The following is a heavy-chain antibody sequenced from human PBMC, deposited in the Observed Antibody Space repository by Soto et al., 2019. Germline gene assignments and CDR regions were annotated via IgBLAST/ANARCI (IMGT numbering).Heavy chain of an antibody. D-gene: IGHD7-27*01. CDR3: AKEVSLGSTVDLGY. V-gene: IGHV3-23*01. J-gene: IGHJ4*02. CDR1: GFTFSIFD. CDR2: ISGSGGST. Sequence: WGSLRLSCAASGFTFSIFDMSCVRQSPWKGLEWVSTISGSGGSTYYADAVKGRFSISRDNSMGTLYLQMKSLRVEDTAIYYCAKEVSLGSTVDLGYWGQGTLVTVSS.